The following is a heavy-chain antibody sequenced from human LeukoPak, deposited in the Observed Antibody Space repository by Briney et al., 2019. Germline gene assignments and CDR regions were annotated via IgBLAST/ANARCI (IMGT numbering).Heavy chain of an antibody. CDR2: IYHSGTT. Sequence: NASETLSLTCTVSAYSISNGFVWGWIRQPPGKGLEWIASIYHSGTTYYNPSLKSRVTMSVDTSKNQFSLRLSSVIAADTAVYYCTRLSHVAGAPKVSWFDPWGQGTLVTVSS. CDR3: TRLSHVAGAPKVSWFDP. V-gene: IGHV4-38-2*02. J-gene: IGHJ5*02. D-gene: IGHD1-26*01. CDR1: AYSISNGFV.